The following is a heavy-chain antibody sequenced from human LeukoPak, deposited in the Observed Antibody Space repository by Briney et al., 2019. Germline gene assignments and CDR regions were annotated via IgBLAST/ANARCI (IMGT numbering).Heavy chain of an antibody. D-gene: IGHD3-10*01. CDR1: AYSFDSYG. V-gene: IGHV1-18*01. Sequence: GASVKVSCKASAYSFDSYGINWVRQAPGQGLEWMGWIAAYNGNTNYAQKFRGRVTMTTDTSTSTAYMELRSLRSDDTAVYYCARARVRAPFDPWGQGTLVTVSS. CDR3: ARARVRAPFDP. CDR2: IAAYNGNT. J-gene: IGHJ5*02.